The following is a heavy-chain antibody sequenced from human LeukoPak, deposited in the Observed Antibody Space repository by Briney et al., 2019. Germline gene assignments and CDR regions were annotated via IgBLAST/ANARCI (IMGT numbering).Heavy chain of an antibody. D-gene: IGHD2-8*01. J-gene: IGHJ3*02. Sequence: GGSLRLSCAASGFTFSSYGMHWVRQAPGKGLEWVAFIRYDGSSKYYADSVKGRFTISRDNSKNTLYLQMNSLRAEDTAVYYCAKDLMVYAIQGAFDIWGQGTMVTVSS. CDR2: IRYDGSSK. V-gene: IGHV3-30*02. CDR3: AKDLMVYAIQGAFDI. CDR1: GFTFSSYG.